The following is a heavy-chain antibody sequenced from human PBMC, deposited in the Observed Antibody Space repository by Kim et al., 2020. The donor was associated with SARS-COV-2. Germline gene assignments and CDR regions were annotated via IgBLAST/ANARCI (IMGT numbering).Heavy chain of an antibody. Sequence: ASVKVSCKASGYTFTSYAMNWVRQAPGQGLEWMGWINTNTGNPTYAQGFTGRFVFSLDTSVSTAYLQISSLKAEDTAVYYCARGRQQLVWPYYYGMDVWGQGTTVTVSS. CDR2: INTNTGNP. D-gene: IGHD6-13*01. CDR3: ARGRQQLVWPYYYGMDV. V-gene: IGHV7-4-1*02. J-gene: IGHJ6*02. CDR1: GYTFTSYA.